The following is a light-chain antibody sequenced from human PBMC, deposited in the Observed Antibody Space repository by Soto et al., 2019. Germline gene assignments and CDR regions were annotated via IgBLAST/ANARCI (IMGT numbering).Light chain of an antibody. CDR3: AVWDDSLKGWV. CDR1: SYNIGNNA. J-gene: IGLJ3*02. CDR2: FDD. Sequence: QSVLTQPPSVSEAPRQRVTMSCSGSSYNIGNNAVNWYQQLPGKAPKLLIYFDDLLSSGVSDRFSASKSGTSASLAISGLQSEDEADYYCAVWDDSLKGWVFGGGTKLTVL. V-gene: IGLV1-36*01.